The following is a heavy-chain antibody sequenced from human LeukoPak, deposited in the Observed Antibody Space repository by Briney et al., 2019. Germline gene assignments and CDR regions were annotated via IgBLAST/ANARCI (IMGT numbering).Heavy chain of an antibody. D-gene: IGHD3-10*01. Sequence: GASEKVSCKASGGTFSSYAISWVRQAPGQGLEWMGGIIPIFGTANYAQKFQGRVTITADESTSTAYMELSSLRSEDTAVYYCARDAGSGSYYGYYFDYWGQGTLVTVSS. J-gene: IGHJ4*02. CDR1: GGTFSSYA. CDR2: IIPIFGTA. V-gene: IGHV1-69*13. CDR3: ARDAGSGSYYGYYFDY.